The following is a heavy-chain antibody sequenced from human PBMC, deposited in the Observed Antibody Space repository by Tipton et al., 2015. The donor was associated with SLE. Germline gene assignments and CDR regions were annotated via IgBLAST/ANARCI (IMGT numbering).Heavy chain of an antibody. J-gene: IGHJ6*02. D-gene: IGHD1-1*01. V-gene: IGHV4-59*01. CDR2: IYYCGST. CDR1: GGSISRYY. Sequence: TLSLTCTVSGGSISRYYWSWIRQPPGKGLEWIGYIYYCGSTNYNPSLKSRVTISVDTSKNQFSLKLSSVTAADTAVYYCAIPLEGEGRYGMDVWGQGTTVTVAS. CDR3: AIPLEGEGRYGMDV.